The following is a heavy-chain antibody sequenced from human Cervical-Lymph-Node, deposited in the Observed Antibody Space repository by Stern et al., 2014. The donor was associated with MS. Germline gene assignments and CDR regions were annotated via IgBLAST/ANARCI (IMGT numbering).Heavy chain of an antibody. V-gene: IGHV1-2*06. Sequence: VQLLESGAEVKKPGASVKVSCRASGYTFTAYYIHWVRQAPGQGLEWMGRVNPHYNSTHYAQRFQGRVTMTTDTSISTAYMELSSLRSDDTAVYYCARHDYGDYEPFDYWGQGTLVTVSS. CDR1: GYTFTAYY. J-gene: IGHJ4*02. D-gene: IGHD4-17*01. CDR2: VNPHYNST. CDR3: ARHDYGDYEPFDY.